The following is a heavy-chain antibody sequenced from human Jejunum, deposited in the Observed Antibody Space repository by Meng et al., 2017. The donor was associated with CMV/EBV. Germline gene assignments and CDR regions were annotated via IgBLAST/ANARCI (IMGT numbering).Heavy chain of an antibody. CDR2: LKQGGSEK. V-gene: IGHV3-7*01. J-gene: IGHJ4*02. D-gene: IGHD3-3*01. CDR1: FPFTKQW. Sequence: FPFTKQWMTWVRQGPGKGLEWVASLKQGGSEKDYVGSVKGRFTISRDNAKNSLFLQMNSLRDEDTAVYHRARHPTDFWSGYYFFDSWGQGTLVTVSS. CDR3: ARHPTDFWSGYYFFDS.